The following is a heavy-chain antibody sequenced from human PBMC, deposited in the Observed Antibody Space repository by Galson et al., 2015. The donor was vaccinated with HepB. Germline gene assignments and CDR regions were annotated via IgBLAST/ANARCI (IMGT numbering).Heavy chain of an antibody. J-gene: IGHJ4*02. CDR1: GFTFSSYA. CDR2: ISGSGGST. CDR3: AKDLRITMVRGVSPIDY. V-gene: IGHV3-23*01. D-gene: IGHD3-10*01. Sequence: SLRLSCAASGFTFSSYAMSWVRQAPGKGLEWVSAISGSGGSTYYADSVKGRFTISRDNSKNTLYLQMNSLRAEDTAVYYCAKDLRITMVRGVSPIDYWGQGTLVTVSS.